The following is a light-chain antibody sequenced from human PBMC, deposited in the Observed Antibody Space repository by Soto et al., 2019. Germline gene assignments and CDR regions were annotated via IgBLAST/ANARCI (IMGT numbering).Light chain of an antibody. CDR2: GAS. CDR3: QQYNNWPPA. CDR1: QSVSGN. V-gene: IGKV3-15*01. Sequence: EIVMTQSPATLSVSPGERATLSCRASQSVSGNLAWNQQKPGQAPRLLIYGASTRATGIPARFSGSGSGTEFSLTISSLQSEDFAVYYCQQYNNWPPAFGQGSKVEIK. J-gene: IGKJ1*01.